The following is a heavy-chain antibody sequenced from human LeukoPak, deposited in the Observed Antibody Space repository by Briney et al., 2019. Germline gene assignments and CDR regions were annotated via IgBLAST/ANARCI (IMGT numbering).Heavy chain of an antibody. J-gene: IGHJ5*02. CDR2: IYYSGST. V-gene: IGHV4-59*12. Sequence: SETLSLTCTVFGGSISSYYWSWIRQPPGKGLEWIGYIYYSGSTNYNPSLKSRVTISVDTSKNQFSPKLSSVTAADTAVYYCARDSIDDCSSTSCYGWFDPWGQGTLVTVSS. CDR3: ARDSIDDCSSTSCYGWFDP. CDR1: GGSISSYY. D-gene: IGHD2-2*01.